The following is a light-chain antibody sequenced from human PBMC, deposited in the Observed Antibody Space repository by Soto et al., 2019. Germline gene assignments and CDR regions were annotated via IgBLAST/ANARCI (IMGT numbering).Light chain of an antibody. V-gene: IGLV2-14*01. CDR2: EVN. CDR3: SSYTSSSTLYV. CDR1: SSDVGSYTY. Sequence: QSVLTQPASVSGSPRQSITISCTGASSDVGSYTYVSWYQQHPGKAPKLMIYEVNNRPSGASNRFSGSKSGNTASLTISGLQAEDEADYYCSSYTSSSTLYVFGTGTKVTVL. J-gene: IGLJ1*01.